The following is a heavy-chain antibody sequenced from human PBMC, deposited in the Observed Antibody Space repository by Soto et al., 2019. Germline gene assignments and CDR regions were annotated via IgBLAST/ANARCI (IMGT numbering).Heavy chain of an antibody. CDR3: ARTRSGHYYYYGMDV. V-gene: IGHV2-70*11. Sequence: SGPTLVNPTQTLTLTCTFSGFSLSTSGMCVSWIRQPPGKALEWLARIDWDDDKYYGTSLKTRLTISKDTSKNQVVLTMTNMDPVDTATYYCARTRSGHYYYYGMDVWGQGTTVTVSS. D-gene: IGHD3-10*01. J-gene: IGHJ6*02. CDR2: IDWDDDK. CDR1: GFSLSTSGMC.